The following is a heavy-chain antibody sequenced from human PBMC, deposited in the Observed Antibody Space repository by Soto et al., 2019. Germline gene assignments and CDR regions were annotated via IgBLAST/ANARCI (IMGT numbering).Heavy chain of an antibody. Sequence: GGSLRLSCAGSGFTFRDHYMDWVRQAPGKGLEWVGRSRNKPKKYTTEYAASVKGRFTISRDDSKNSLYLQMNSLKTEDTAVYYCARISAAASNAFDIWGQGTMVTVSS. CDR1: GFTFRDHY. CDR3: ARISAAASNAFDI. J-gene: IGHJ3*02. CDR2: SRNKPKKYTT. V-gene: IGHV3-72*01. D-gene: IGHD6-13*01.